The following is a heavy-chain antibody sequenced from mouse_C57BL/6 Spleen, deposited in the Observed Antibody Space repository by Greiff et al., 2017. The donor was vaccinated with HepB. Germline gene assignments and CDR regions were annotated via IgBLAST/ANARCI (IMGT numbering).Heavy chain of an antibody. CDR1: GFNIKNTY. J-gene: IGHJ4*01. V-gene: IGHV14-3*01. CDR2: IDPANGNT. Sequence: EVQLQQSVAELVRPGASVKLSCTASGFNIKNTYMHWVKQRPEQGLEWIGRIDPANGNTKYAPKFQGKATITADTSSNPAYLQLSSLTSEDTAIYYCALLLLRRRRAMDYWGQGTSVTVSS. CDR3: ALLLLRRRRAMDY. D-gene: IGHD1-1*01.